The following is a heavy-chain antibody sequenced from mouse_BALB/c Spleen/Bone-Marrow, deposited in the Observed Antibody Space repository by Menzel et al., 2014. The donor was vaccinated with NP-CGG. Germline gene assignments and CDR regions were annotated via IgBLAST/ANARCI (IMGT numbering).Heavy chain of an antibody. CDR2: IAYGGIT. V-gene: IGHV3-2*02. Sequence: EVQVVESGPGLVKPSQSLSLTCTVTGYSITNDYAWNWIRQFPGNKLEWMGYIAYGGITRYNPSLKSRISITRDTSKNQFFLQLNSVTPEDTATYYCARSGGSGFFYYFDYWGQGTTLTVPS. CDR1: GYSITNDYA. CDR3: ARSGGSGFFYYFDY. J-gene: IGHJ2*01. D-gene: IGHD1-1*01.